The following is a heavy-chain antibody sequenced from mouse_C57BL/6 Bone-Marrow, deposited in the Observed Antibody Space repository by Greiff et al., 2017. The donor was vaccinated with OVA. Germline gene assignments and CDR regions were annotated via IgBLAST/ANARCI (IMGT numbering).Heavy chain of an antibody. D-gene: IGHD2-4*01. Sequence: QVQLQQSGAELVRPGASVKLSCKASGYTFTDYYINWVKQRPGQGLEWIARIYPGSGNTYYNEKFKGKATLTAEKSSSTAYMQLSSLTSEDSAVYFCARPPLYYDDDGFDYWGQGTTLTVSS. CDR3: ARPPLYYDDDGFDY. CDR1: GYTFTDYY. J-gene: IGHJ2*01. V-gene: IGHV1-76*01. CDR2: IYPGSGNT.